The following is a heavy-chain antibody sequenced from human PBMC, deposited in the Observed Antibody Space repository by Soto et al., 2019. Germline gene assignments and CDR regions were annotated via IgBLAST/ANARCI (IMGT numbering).Heavy chain of an antibody. J-gene: IGHJ4*02. CDR3: ARLGFPGAIYFDS. Sequence: SETLSLTCTISGGSISVYYWSWIRQSPRQGLEWIGYVYDNGRPYYSPSLKSRVTISADTSKNQISLKLTSATAADTAVYYCARLGFPGAIYFDSWGLGTLVTVSS. CDR2: VYDNGRP. V-gene: IGHV4-59*01. CDR1: GGSISVYY.